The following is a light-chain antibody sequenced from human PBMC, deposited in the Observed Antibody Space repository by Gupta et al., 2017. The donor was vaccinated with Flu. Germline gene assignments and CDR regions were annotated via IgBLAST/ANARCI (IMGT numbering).Light chain of an antibody. CDR3: QQYTNWPLLT. V-gene: IGKV3-15*01. J-gene: IGKJ4*01. CDR1: QRIGTN. CDR2: GAS. Sequence: ATLPVTPAESAALCCGARQRIGTNLGWEKQKPTQAPRLLMFGASTRDAGIPARFSGSGCGTEFSLTISTRQSEDFALSYCQQYTNWPLLTFGGGTRVEI.